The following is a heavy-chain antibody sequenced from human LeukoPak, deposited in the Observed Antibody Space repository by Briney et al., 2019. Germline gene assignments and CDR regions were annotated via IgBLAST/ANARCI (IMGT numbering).Heavy chain of an antibody. CDR3: AKSERATYGSGNYAFDV. J-gene: IGHJ3*01. CDR2: ITGSGGST. D-gene: IGHD3-10*01. V-gene: IGHV3-23*01. CDR1: GFTFSSYA. Sequence: GGSLRLSCIASGFTFSSYAMSWVRQAPGKGLEWVSIITGSGGSTNYADSVKGRFTVSRDNSKNTLFLQMDSLRAEDTALYYCAKSERATYGSGNYAFDVWGQGTMLTVSS.